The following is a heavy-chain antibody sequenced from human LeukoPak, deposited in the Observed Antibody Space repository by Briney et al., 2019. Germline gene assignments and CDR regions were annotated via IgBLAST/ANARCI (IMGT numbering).Heavy chain of an antibody. D-gene: IGHD6-13*01. CDR3: ARAGSRPRAYYFDY. CDR2: MNPNSGNT. V-gene: IGHV1-8*01. J-gene: IGHJ4*02. CDR1: GYTFTSYD. Sequence: ASVKVSCKAPGYTFTSYDINWVRQATGQGLEWMGWMNPNSGNTGYAQKFQGRVTMTRNTSISTAYMELSSLRSEDTAVYYCARAGSRPRAYYFDYWGQGTLVTVSS.